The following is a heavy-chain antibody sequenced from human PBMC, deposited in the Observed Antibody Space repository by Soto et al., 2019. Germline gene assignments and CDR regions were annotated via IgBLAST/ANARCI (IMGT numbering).Heavy chain of an antibody. V-gene: IGHV3-74*01. CDR1: GFTFSYYW. CDR3: ARGDKGAFDL. D-gene: IGHD2-21*02. CDR2: IHSDGSST. J-gene: IGHJ3*01. Sequence: EVQLVESAGGLVQPGGSLRLSCAASGFTFSYYWMHWVRQAPGQGLVWVSRIHSDGSSTTYADYVKGRFTISRDNAKNTLYLQMNSLRAEDTAVYYCARGDKGAFDLWGQGTMVTFSS.